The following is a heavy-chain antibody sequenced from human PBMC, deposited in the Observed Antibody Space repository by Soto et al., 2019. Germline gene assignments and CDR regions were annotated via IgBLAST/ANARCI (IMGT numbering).Heavy chain of an antibody. CDR2: IYYSGST. J-gene: IGHJ6*02. CDR1: GASISSGGYY. CDR3: TTDQGLLYGMDV. V-gene: IGHV4-31*03. Sequence: SETLSLTCTVSGASISSGGYYWSWIRQHPGKGLEWIGYIYYSGSTYYNPSLKSRVTISQDASKNQFSLKLSSVTAADTAVYYCTTDQGLLYGMDVWGQGTTVTVSS.